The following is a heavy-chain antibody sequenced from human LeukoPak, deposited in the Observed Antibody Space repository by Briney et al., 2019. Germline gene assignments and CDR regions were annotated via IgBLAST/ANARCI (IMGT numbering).Heavy chain of an antibody. Sequence: GGSLRLSCAVSGFTFTSYWMSWVRQAPGKGLEWVANINEDGSYKYHADSVKGRLTISRDNSKNTLYLQMNSLRAEDTAVYYCATSVVVAANTFDYWGQGTLVTVSS. CDR3: ATSVVVAANTFDY. J-gene: IGHJ4*02. CDR2: INEDGSYK. V-gene: IGHV3-7*01. CDR1: GFTFTSYW. D-gene: IGHD2-15*01.